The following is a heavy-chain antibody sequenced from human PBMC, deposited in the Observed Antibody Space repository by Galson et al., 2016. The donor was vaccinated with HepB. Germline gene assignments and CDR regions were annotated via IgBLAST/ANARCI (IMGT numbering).Heavy chain of an antibody. CDR2: VYYTGST. CDR3: ARTEPSSGFRY. Sequence: SETLSLTCTVSGGSISTYWWSWIRQAPGKGLEWIGYVYYTGSTSYNPSLKSRVTISVDTSKIQFSLSLSSLTAADTAVYYCARTEPSSGFRYWGQGTLVTVSS. CDR1: GGSISTYW. V-gene: IGHV4-59*08. J-gene: IGHJ4*02. D-gene: IGHD3-22*01.